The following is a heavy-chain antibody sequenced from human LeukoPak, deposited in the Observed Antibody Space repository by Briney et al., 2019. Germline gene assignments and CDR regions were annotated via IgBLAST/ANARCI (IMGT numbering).Heavy chain of an antibody. Sequence: SETLSLTCTVSGGSISSYYWNWIRQPPGRGLEWIGYIYYSGSTNYNPSLKSRVTISVDTSKNQFSLKLSSVTAADTAVYYCARGGGEWELQRGWFDPWGQGTLVTVSS. D-gene: IGHD1-26*01. CDR3: ARGGGEWELQRGWFDP. J-gene: IGHJ5*02. V-gene: IGHV4-59*01. CDR1: GGSISSYY. CDR2: IYYSGST.